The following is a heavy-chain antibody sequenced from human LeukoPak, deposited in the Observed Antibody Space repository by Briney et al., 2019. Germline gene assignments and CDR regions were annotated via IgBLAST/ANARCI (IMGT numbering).Heavy chain of an antibody. CDR3: ARENWAPYD. V-gene: IGHV4-34*01. J-gene: IGHJ4*02. CDR1: GGSFSGYY. Sequence: SETLSLXCAVYGGSFSGYYWSWIRQPPGKGLEWIGEINHSGSTNYNPSLKSRVTISVDTSKNQFSLKLSSVTAADTAVYYCARENWAPYDWGQGTLVTVSS. D-gene: IGHD7-27*01. CDR2: INHSGST.